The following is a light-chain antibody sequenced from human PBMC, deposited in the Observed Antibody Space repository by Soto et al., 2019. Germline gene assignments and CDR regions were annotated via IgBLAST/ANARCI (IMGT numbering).Light chain of an antibody. J-gene: IGKJ2*01. CDR2: GAS. Sequence: ESLLTQSPGTLSLSPGERATLSCRASQTVNSRHLNWYQHKPGQAPRLLIYGASIRAAGIPDRFSGSRSGADFSLTITRLEPEDSAVYYCQQFDGSRPAFIFGQGTKLEI. CDR3: QQFDGSRPAFI. CDR1: QTVNSRH. V-gene: IGKV3-20*01.